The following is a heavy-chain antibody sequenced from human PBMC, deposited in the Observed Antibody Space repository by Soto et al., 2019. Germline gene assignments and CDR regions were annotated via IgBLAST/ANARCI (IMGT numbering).Heavy chain of an antibody. V-gene: IGHV3-48*01. CDR1: GFTFNTYK. CDR3: ARNGGHDY. D-gene: IGHD4-17*01. CDR2: IGPSGSSTI. Sequence: DVQLVESGGGLVQPGGSLRLSCVASGFTFNTYKMNWVRQAPGKELEWVSYIGPSGSSTIYYADSVKGRFTISRDNAKNSLYLQMNSLRVEDTAVYYCARNGGHDYWGQGTLVTVSS. J-gene: IGHJ4*02.